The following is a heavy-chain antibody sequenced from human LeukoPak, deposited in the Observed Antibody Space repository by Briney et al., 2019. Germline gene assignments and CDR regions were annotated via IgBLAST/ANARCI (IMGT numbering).Heavy chain of an antibody. CDR3: ATVGPYCTTISCYGGNEY. J-gene: IGHJ4*02. CDR1: GLNLYTYL. Sequence: GGPLRLSCAASGLNLYTYLMSWVRQAPGKGVEWVGNIKQDGSETYFVESMRGRFSISRYNARNSVYLQVYSLRVEDTAMYYCATVGPYCTTISCYGGNEYWGQGTLVTVSS. D-gene: IGHD2-2*01. CDR2: IKQDGSET. V-gene: IGHV3-7*03.